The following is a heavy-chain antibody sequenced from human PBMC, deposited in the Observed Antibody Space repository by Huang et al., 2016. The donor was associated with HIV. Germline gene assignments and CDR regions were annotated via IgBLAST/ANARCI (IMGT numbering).Heavy chain of an antibody. D-gene: IGHD3-10*01. Sequence: DVQLVESGGGLVKPGGSLRLSCAASGFSFDSFAMHWVRQAPGKGLEWVASITASSSFKDYAGSRTGRFTVSRDNAKNSLYLQMNSLRPEDTAVYYCVRENYGSGSTLHWFDPWGQGTLVTVSS. J-gene: IGHJ5*02. CDR3: VRENYGSGSTLHWFDP. CDR2: ITASSSFK. CDR1: GFSFDSFA. V-gene: IGHV3-21*01.